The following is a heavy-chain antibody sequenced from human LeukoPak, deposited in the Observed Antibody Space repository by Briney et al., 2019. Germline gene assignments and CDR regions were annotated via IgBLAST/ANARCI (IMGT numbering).Heavy chain of an antibody. CDR2: ISGSGGST. CDR1: GFTVSSNY. Sequence: GGSLRLSCAASGFTVSSNYMSWVRQAPGKGLEWVSAISGSGGSTDYADSVKGRFTISRDNSENTLYLQMNSLRAEDTALYYCAKTKSSSWHNDAFDMWGQGTMVTVSS. V-gene: IGHV3-23*01. D-gene: IGHD6-13*01. CDR3: AKTKSSSWHNDAFDM. J-gene: IGHJ3*02.